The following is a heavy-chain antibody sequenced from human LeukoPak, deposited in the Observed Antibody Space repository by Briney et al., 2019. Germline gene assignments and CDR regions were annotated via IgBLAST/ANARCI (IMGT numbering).Heavy chain of an antibody. D-gene: IGHD2-15*01. CDR2: INPNSGGT. V-gene: IGHV1-2*02. CDR3: ARGLRCSGGTCSDS. J-gene: IGHJ4*02. Sequence: ASVKVSCKASGYTFTGYYVHWVRQAPGQGLEWMGWINPNSGGTNYAQKFQGRVTMTRDTSISTAYMELGRLRSDDTAVYYCARGLRCSGGTCSDSWGQGTLVTVSS. CDR1: GYTFTGYY.